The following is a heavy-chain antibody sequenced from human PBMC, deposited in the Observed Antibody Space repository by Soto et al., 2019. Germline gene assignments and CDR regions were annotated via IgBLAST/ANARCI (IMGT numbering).Heavy chain of an antibody. D-gene: IGHD5-18*01. V-gene: IGHV1-24*01. Sequence: QVQLVQSGAEVKKPGASVKVSCKVSGYTLTELSMHWVRQAPGKGLEWMGGFDPEDGETIYAQKFQGRVTMTEDTXTXXAYMELSSLRSEDTAVYYCATVGQLWLVGGNWFDPWGQGTLVTVSS. J-gene: IGHJ5*02. CDR1: GYTLTELS. CDR2: FDPEDGET. CDR3: ATVGQLWLVGGNWFDP.